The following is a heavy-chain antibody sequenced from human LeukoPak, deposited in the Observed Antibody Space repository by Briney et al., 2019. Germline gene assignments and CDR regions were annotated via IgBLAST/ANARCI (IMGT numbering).Heavy chain of an antibody. V-gene: IGHV3-23*01. CDR1: GFTFSSYA. Sequence: GGSLTLSCAASGFTFSSYALSWVRQAPGKGLEWVSAISGSGVGTYYADSVKGRFTISRDNSKNTLYLQMNSLRAEDTAVYYCAKWGSGRDGYNGAGYWGQGTLVTVSS. J-gene: IGHJ4*02. CDR2: ISGSGVGT. D-gene: IGHD5-24*01. CDR3: AKWGSGRDGYNGAGY.